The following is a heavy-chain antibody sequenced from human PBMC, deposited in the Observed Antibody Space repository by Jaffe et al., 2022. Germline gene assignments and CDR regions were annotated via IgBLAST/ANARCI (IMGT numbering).Heavy chain of an antibody. CDR2: IRSDGSNK. Sequence: QVQLVESGGGVVQPGGSLRLSCAASGFTFSTYAMHWVRQAPGKGLEWVAFIRSDGSNKYYADSVKGRFTISRDNSKNTLFLQMNSLRAEDTAVYYCAKKACSGAGCSRDYYYMDVWGKGTTVTVSS. D-gene: IGHD2-15*01. V-gene: IGHV3-30*02. J-gene: IGHJ6*03. CDR1: GFTFSTYA. CDR3: AKKACSGAGCSRDYYYMDV.